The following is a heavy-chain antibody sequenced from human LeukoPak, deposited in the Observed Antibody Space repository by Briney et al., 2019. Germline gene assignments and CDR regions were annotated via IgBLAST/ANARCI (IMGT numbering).Heavy chain of an antibody. J-gene: IGHJ6*02. V-gene: IGHV4-39*01. CDR1: GGSISSSSYY. CDR2: IYYSGST. D-gene: IGHD1-26*01. CDR3: ARHVPIVGAIRAYYYGMDV. Sequence: SETLSLTCTVSGGSISSSSYYWGWIRQPPGKGLEWIGSIYYSGSTYYNPSLKSRVTISVDTSKNQFSLKLSSVTAADTAVYYCARHVPIVGAIRAYYYGMDVWGQGTTVTVSS.